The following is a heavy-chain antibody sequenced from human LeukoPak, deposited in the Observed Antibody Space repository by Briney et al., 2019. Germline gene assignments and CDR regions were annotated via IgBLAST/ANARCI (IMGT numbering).Heavy chain of an antibody. V-gene: IGHV3-48*04. CDR3: GKKPPGIWYVDY. CDR1: GFTFRTYT. Sequence: PGGSLRLSCVASGFTFRTYTMNWVRQAPGKGLEYIAHISTDSKTIYYAETVKGRFTISRDNAKNSLYLQMNSLRVEDTALYYCGKKPPGIWYVDYWGQGTRVTV. CDR2: ISTDSKTI. J-gene: IGHJ4*02. D-gene: IGHD2-21*01.